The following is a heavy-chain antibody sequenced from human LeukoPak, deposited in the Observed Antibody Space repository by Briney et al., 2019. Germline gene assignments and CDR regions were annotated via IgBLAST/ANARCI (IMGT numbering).Heavy chain of an antibody. CDR1: GASITTHS. D-gene: IGHD6-13*01. CDR2: IYKIGTT. J-gene: IGHJ4*02. Sequence: SETLSLTCSVSGASITTHSWSWIRQPPGKELESIGFIYKIGTTNYRPSLKSRVTISVDTSKNQLSLKLSSVTAADTAIYYCARGGASSHYFDSWGQGTLVTVSS. CDR3: ARGGASSHYFDS. V-gene: IGHV4-59*11.